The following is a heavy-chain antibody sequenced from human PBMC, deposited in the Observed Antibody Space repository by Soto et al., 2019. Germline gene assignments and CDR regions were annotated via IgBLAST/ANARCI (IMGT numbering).Heavy chain of an antibody. Sequence: EVQLLESGGGLVQPGGSLRLSCAASGFTFSSYAMSWVRQSPGKGLEWVSAISGSGGSTYYADSVKGRFAMSRDNSNNTLYVQMNSLRVDDTAVYYCAKGLLYDSRNYYFDFWGQGTLVTVSS. V-gene: IGHV3-23*01. CDR3: AKGLLYDSRNYYFDF. CDR1: GFTFSSYA. J-gene: IGHJ4*02. D-gene: IGHD3-22*01. CDR2: ISGSGGST.